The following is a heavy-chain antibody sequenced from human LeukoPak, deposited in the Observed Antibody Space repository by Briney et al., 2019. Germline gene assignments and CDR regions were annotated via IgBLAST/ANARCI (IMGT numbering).Heavy chain of an antibody. V-gene: IGHV1-2*02. CDR1: RYTLTGYY. D-gene: IGHD1-26*01. J-gene: IGHJ4*02. CDR2: INPNSGGT. Sequence: VASVKVSCKASRYTLTGYYMHWVRQAPGQGLEWMGWINPNSGGTNYAQKFQGRVTMTRDTSISTAYMELSRLRSDDTAVYYCASILSGSYSDYWGQGTLVTVSS. CDR3: ASILSGSYSDY.